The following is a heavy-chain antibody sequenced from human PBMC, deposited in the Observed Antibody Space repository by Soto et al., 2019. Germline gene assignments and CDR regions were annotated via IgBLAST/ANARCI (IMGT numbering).Heavy chain of an antibody. CDR1: GFTFSSYA. J-gene: IGHJ4*02. D-gene: IGHD3-16*02. Sequence: GGSLRLSCAASGFTFSSYAMSWVRQAPGKGLEWVSAISGSGGSTYYADSVKGRFTISRDNSKNTLYLQMNSLRAEDTAVYYCAKDLTSDYDYIWGSYRFFDYWGQGTLVTVSS. V-gene: IGHV3-23*01. CDR3: AKDLTSDYDYIWGSYRFFDY. CDR2: ISGSGGST.